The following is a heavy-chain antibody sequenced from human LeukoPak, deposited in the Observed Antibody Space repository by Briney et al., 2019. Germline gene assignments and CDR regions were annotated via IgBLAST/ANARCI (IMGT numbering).Heavy chain of an antibody. D-gene: IGHD1-1*01. CDR2: IYSGGST. V-gene: IGHV3-53*01. Sequence: GGSLRLSCAASGFTVSSNYMSWVRQAPGKGLEWVSVIYSGGSTYYADSVKGRFTISRDNSKNTLYLQMNSLRAEDTAVYYCARETGIDSWFDPWGQGTLVTVSS. J-gene: IGHJ5*02. CDR3: ARETGIDSWFDP. CDR1: GFTVSSNY.